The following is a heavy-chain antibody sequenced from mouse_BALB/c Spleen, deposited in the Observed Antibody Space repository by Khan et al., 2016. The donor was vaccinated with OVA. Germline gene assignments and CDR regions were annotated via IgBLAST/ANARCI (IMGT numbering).Heavy chain of an antibody. Sequence: QVQLQQPGAELVKPGTSVKLSCKASGYTFTSYYMYWVKKRPGQGLEWIGGINPSDGGTIFNEKFKSKATMTVDKSSSTAYMQLSSQTSEDFAVYYCTRSAFCVPFAYWGQGTLVTVSA. V-gene: IGHV1S81*02. CDR3: TRSAFCVPFAY. J-gene: IGHJ3*01. CDR1: GYTFTSYY. CDR2: INPSDGGT.